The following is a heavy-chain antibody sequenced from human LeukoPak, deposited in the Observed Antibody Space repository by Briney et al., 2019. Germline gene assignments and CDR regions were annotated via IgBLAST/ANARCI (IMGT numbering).Heavy chain of an antibody. V-gene: IGHV3-48*01. CDR3: ARVDSGSACAS. Sequence: GGSLRLSCAASGFIFSSYSMNWVRQAPGKGLEWVSYISSSSSTIYYADSVKGRFTISRDNAKNSLYLQMNSLRAEDTAVYFCARVDSGSACASWGQGILVTVSS. CDR1: GFIFSSYS. D-gene: IGHD6-19*01. CDR2: ISSSSSTI. J-gene: IGHJ1*01.